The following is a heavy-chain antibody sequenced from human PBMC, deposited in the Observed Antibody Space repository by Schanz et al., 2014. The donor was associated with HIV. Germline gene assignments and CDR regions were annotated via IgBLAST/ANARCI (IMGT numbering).Heavy chain of an antibody. CDR2: ISYDGVNV. V-gene: IGHV3-33*05. D-gene: IGHD6-19*01. J-gene: IGHJ4*02. Sequence: QVQLVESGGGVVQPGGSLRLSCAASGFTFRNYAMHWVRQAPGKGLEWVAGISYDGVNVYYADSVKGRFTISGDNAYKSLYLQMNSLRAEDTAVYYCARGLTRYSSGWYHFDYWGQGTLVSVSS. CDR3: ARGLTRYSSGWYHFDY. CDR1: GFTFRNYA.